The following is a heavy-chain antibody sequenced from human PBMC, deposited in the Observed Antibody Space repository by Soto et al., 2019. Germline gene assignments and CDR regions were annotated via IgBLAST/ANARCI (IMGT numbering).Heavy chain of an antibody. J-gene: IGHJ4*02. V-gene: IGHV3-15*01. CDR2: IKSKTDGGTT. CDR1: GFTFSNAW. Sequence: GGSMRLSCAASGFTFSNAWMSWARQAPGKGLEWVGRIKSKTDGGTTDYAAPVKGRFTISRDDSKNTLYLQMNSLKTEDTAVYYCTRPRYYYDSSGYSHWGQGTLVTVSS. D-gene: IGHD3-22*01. CDR3: TRPRYYYDSSGYSH.